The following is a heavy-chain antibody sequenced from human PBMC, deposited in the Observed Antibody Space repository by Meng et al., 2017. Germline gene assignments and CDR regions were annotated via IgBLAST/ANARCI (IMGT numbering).Heavy chain of an antibody. D-gene: IGHD6-6*01. CDR2: INHSGST. J-gene: IGHJ4*02. V-gene: IGHV4-34*01. CDR1: GGSFRGYY. CDR3: ARGSAARPPYYFDY. Sequence: VRLQPGVGGLSKPSETLSLSCVCYGGSFRGYYWRWIRQPPGKGLEGIGEINHSGSTNYNPSLKSRVTISVDTSKNQFSLKLSSVTAADTAVYYCARGSAARPPYYFDYWGQGTLVTVSS.